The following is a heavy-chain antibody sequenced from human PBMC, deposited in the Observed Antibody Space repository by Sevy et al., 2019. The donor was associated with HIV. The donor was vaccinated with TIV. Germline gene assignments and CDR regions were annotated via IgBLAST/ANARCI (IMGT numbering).Heavy chain of an antibody. CDR1: GSPFSSYE. CDR3: ARDLPPSATTVAHFDR. Sequence: GGPLRLSCTASGSPFSSYEMNWVRQAPGKGLEWVSHITNSGTTKYYSDSVKGRFAISRDNARNSLYLQMNSLRAEDTAVYYCARDLPPSATTVAHFDRWGQGTLVTVSS. J-gene: IGHJ4*02. D-gene: IGHD4-17*01. CDR2: ITNSGTTK. V-gene: IGHV3-48*03.